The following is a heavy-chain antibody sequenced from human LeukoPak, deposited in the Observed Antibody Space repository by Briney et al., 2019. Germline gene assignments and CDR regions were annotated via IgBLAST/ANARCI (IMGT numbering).Heavy chain of an antibody. J-gene: IGHJ5*02. CDR2: ILSKAGGETT. CDR3: AKDKRTIPLYNWFDP. CDR1: GFTFSNGW. Sequence: PGGSLRLSCVGSGFTFSNGWMNWVRQAPGKGPEWVGRILSKAGGETTDYAAPVKGRFIISRDNSKNTLYLQMNSLRAEDTAVYYCAKDKRTIPLYNWFDPWGQGTLVTVSS. V-gene: IGHV3-15*07.